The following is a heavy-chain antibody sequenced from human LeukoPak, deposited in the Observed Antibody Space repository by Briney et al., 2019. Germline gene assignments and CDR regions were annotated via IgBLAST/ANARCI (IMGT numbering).Heavy chain of an antibody. CDR3: ARDDGGSYYEAAPFDY. CDR1: GDRVSSNSAA. D-gene: IGHD1-26*01. J-gene: IGHJ4*02. Sequence: SQTLSLTCAISGDRVSSNSAAWNWIRQSPSRGLEWLGRTYYRSKWHNDYAVSVKSRITINPDTSKNQFSLQLNSVTPEDTAVYYCARDDGGSYYEAAPFDYWGQGTLVTVSS. CDR2: TYYRSKWHN. V-gene: IGHV6-1*01.